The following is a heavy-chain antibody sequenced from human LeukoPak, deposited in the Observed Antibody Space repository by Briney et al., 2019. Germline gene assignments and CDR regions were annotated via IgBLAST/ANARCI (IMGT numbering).Heavy chain of an antibody. CDR3: AKGLRGSYYLAVHV. V-gene: IGHV3-30*02. D-gene: IGHD1-26*01. CDR2: IWYDGSNK. CDR1: GFTFSSYG. J-gene: IGHJ6*02. Sequence: PGGSLRLSCAASGFTFSSYGMHWVRQAPGKGLEWVAVIWYDGSNKYYADSVKGRFTVSRDNSKNTLYLQMNSLRAEDTALYYCAKGLRGSYYLAVHVWGQGTTVTVSS.